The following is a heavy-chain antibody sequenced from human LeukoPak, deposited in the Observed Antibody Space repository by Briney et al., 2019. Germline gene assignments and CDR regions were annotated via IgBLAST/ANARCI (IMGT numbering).Heavy chain of an antibody. CDR2: IYYSGST. Sequence: ESSETLFLTCTVSGGSISSSSYYWGWIRQPPGKGLEWIGSIYYSGSTYYNPSLKGRVTISVDTSKNQFSLKLSSVTAADTAVYYCARHSITMVRATGWNNWFDPWGQGTLVTVSS. J-gene: IGHJ5*02. CDR1: GGSISSSSYY. CDR3: ARHSITMVRATGWNNWFDP. D-gene: IGHD3-10*01. V-gene: IGHV4-39*01.